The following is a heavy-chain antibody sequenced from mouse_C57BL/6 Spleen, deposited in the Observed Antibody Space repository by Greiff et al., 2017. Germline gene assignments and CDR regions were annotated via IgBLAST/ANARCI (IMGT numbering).Heavy chain of an antibody. Sequence: VQLKESGPELVKPGASVKISCKASGYSFTGYYMNWVKQSPEKSLEWIGEINPSTGGTTYNQKFKAKATLTVDKSSSTAYMQLKSLTSEDSAVYYCARGGYSFAYWGQGTLVTVSA. D-gene: IGHD2-3*01. V-gene: IGHV1-42*01. CDR1: GYSFTGYY. J-gene: IGHJ3*01. CDR2: INPSTGGT. CDR3: ARGGYSFAY.